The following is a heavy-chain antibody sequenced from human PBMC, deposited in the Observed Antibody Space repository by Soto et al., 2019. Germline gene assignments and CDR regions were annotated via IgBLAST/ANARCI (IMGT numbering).Heavy chain of an antibody. Sequence: PSETLSLTCTVSGGSISSGGYYWSWIRQHPGKGLEWIGYIYYSGSTYYNPSLKSRVTISVDTSKNQFSLKLSSVTAADTAVYYCARALRGGYSSSWYLWFDPWGQGTLVTVS. J-gene: IGHJ5*02. CDR3: ARALRGGYSSSWYLWFDP. D-gene: IGHD6-13*01. CDR1: GGSISSGGYY. V-gene: IGHV4-31*03. CDR2: IYYSGST.